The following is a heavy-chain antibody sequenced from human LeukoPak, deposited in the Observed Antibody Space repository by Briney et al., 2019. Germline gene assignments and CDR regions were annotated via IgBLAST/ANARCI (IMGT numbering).Heavy chain of an antibody. CDR1: GFTFSSYG. CDR2: IWYYGSNK. V-gene: IGHV3-33*01. J-gene: IGHJ6*03. Sequence: GGSLRLSCAASGFTFSSYGMHWVRQAPGKGLEWVAVIWYYGSNKYYAAAVKGRFTISRDNSKSTLYLQMNSLRAEDTAVYYCARDGGYSYGSDYYYYMGVWGKGTTVTVSS. D-gene: IGHD5-18*01. CDR3: ARDGGYSYGSDYYYYMGV.